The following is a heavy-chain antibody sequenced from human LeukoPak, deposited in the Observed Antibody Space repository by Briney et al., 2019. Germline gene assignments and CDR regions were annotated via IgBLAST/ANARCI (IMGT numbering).Heavy chain of an antibody. CDR3: ARQTAMGRFGDY. V-gene: IGHV5-51*01. CDR1: GYSFTSYW. Sequence: NLGESLKISCKASGYSFTSYWIGWVRQMPGKGLEWMGLIDPSDSETRYTPSFQGQVTISVDKSLTTADLQWNSLKASDTAMYYCARQTAMGRFGDYWGQGTLVTVSS. CDR2: IDPSDSET. D-gene: IGHD5-18*01. J-gene: IGHJ4*02.